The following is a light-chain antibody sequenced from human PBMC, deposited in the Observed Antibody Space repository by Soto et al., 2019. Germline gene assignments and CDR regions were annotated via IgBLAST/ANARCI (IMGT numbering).Light chain of an antibody. CDR1: SSDVGGYNY. CDR3: SSYTSISTLV. J-gene: IGLJ2*01. Sequence: QSALTQPASVSGSPGQSITISCTGTSSDVGGYNYVSWYQQHPGKAPKLMIYEVSNRPSGVSNRFSGSKSGNTASLTISGLQAEDEADYYCSSYTSISTLVFGGGNKVTVL. V-gene: IGLV2-14*01. CDR2: EVS.